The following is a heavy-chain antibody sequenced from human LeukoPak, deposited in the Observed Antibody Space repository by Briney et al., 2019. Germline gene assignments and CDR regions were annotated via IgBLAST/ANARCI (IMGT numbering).Heavy chain of an antibody. Sequence: GGSLRLSCAASGFTFSSAWMTWVRQAPGKGLEWVGRIIQTSGGATTEYAAPVKGRFTISRDDSTNTLYLQMYSLKTEDTAVYYCATGFSTATHDGYWGQGTLVTVPS. CDR2: IIQTSGGATT. CDR3: ATGFSTATHDGY. J-gene: IGHJ4*02. D-gene: IGHD3-3*02. CDR1: GFTFSSAW. V-gene: IGHV3-15*01.